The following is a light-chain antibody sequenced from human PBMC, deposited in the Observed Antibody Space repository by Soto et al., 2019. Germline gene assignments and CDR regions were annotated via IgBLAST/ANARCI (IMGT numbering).Light chain of an antibody. CDR2: AAS. Sequence: DIQMTKSPSSLSASVGDRVTITGRASQSISSYLNWYQQKPGKAPKLLIYAASSLQIGVPSRFSGSGSGTDFTLTISSLQPEDFETYYWQQSYSTTRTFGQGTKVEIK. CDR1: QSISSY. J-gene: IGKJ1*01. CDR3: QQSYSTTRT. V-gene: IGKV1-39*01.